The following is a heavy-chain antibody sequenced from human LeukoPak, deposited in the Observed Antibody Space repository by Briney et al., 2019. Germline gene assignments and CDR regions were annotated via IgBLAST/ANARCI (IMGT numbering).Heavy chain of an antibody. CDR3: AAAYYYYDSRPFDY. Sequence: SVKVSCKASGFTFTSSAMQWVRQARGRRLEWIGWIVVGGGNTNYAQKFQERVTITRDMSTSTAYMELSSLRSEDTAVYYCAAAYYYYDSRPFDYWGQGTLVTVSS. D-gene: IGHD3-22*01. CDR1: GFTFTSSA. CDR2: IVVGGGNT. V-gene: IGHV1-58*02. J-gene: IGHJ4*02.